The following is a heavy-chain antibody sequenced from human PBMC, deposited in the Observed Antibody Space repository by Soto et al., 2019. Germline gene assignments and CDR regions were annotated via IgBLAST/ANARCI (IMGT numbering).Heavy chain of an antibody. D-gene: IGHD3-22*01. Sequence: SGGSLRLSCAASGFTFSSYAMSWVRQAPGKGLEWVSAISGSGGSTYYADSVKGRFTISRDNPKNTLYLQMNSLRAEDTAVYYCAKDLLRDYYDSSGYGYWGQGTLVTVSS. V-gene: IGHV3-23*01. CDR2: ISGSGGST. CDR1: GFTFSSYA. J-gene: IGHJ4*02. CDR3: AKDLLRDYYDSSGYGY.